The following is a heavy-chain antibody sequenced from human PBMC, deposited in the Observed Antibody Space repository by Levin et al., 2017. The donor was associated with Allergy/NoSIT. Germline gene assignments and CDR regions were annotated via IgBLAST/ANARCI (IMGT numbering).Heavy chain of an antibody. V-gene: IGHV3-30*04. Sequence: GESLKISCAASGFTFSDYAMNWVRQTPGKGLEWVAVMSYDEKIEYYADSVKGRFTVSRDNSKKMLFLQMNSLRPDDTAVYYCARDPTQLGIGFFDFWGRGSLVTVSS. CDR2: MSYDEKIE. CDR3: ARDPTQLGIGFFDF. CDR1: GFTFSDYA. J-gene: IGHJ2*01. D-gene: IGHD3-16*01.